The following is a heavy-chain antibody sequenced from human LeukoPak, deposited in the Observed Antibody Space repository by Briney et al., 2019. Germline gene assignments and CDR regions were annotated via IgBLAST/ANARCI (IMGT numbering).Heavy chain of an antibody. CDR3: ARDGGYCSSTSCWGDYFDY. CDR1: GYTFTSYY. V-gene: IGHV1-46*01. D-gene: IGHD2-2*01. CDR2: INPSGGST. J-gene: IGHJ4*02. Sequence: ASVKVSCKASGYTFTSYYMHWVRQAPGQGLEWMGIINPSGGSTSYAQKFQGRVTMTTDTSTSTAYMELRSLRSDDTAVYYCARDGGYCSSTSCWGDYFDYWGQGTLVTVSS.